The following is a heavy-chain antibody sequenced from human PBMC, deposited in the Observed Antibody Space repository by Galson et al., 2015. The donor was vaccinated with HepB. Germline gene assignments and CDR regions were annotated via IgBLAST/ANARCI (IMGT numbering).Heavy chain of an antibody. CDR3: ASSVWGTYYV. J-gene: IGHJ4*02. CDR1: GNTFSNYD. V-gene: IGHV1-8*01. CDR2: MNPNSGNT. Sequence: SVKVSCKASGNTFSNYDINWVRQATGQGLEWMGWMNPNSGNTGYAQKFQGRVSMTRNTSISTAYMELSSLRSEDTAVYYCASSVWGTYYVWGQGTLVTVSS. D-gene: IGHD3-16*01.